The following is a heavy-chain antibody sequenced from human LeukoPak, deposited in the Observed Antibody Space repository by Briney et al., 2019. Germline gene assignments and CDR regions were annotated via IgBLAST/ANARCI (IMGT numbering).Heavy chain of an antibody. CDR3: ARPQSGLGWFDP. CDR1: GGSISSSSYY. CDR2: IYYSGST. Sequence: SETLSLTCTVSGGSISSSSYYWGWIRQPPGKGLEWIGSIYYSGSTYYNPSLKSRVTISVDTSKNQFSLKLSSVTAADTAVYYCARPQSGLGWFDPWGQGILVTVSS. J-gene: IGHJ5*02. V-gene: IGHV4-39*07.